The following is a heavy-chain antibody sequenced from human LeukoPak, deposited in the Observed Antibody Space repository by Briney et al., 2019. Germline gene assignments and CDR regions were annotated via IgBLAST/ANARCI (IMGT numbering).Heavy chain of an antibody. Sequence: PGGSLRLSCAASGFTFSGYAMHWVRQAPGKGLEWVAVISYDGSNKYYADSVKGRFTISRDNSKNTLYLQMSSLRAEDTAVYYCAKGDIVVVPAAIRAYYYYYGMDVWGQGTTVTVSS. CDR3: AKGDIVVVPAAIRAYYYYYGMDV. CDR2: ISYDGSNK. CDR1: GFTFSGYA. V-gene: IGHV3-30-3*01. D-gene: IGHD2-2*02. J-gene: IGHJ6*02.